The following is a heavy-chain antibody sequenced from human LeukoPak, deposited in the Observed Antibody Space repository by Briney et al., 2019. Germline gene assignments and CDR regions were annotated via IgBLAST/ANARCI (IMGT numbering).Heavy chain of an antibody. J-gene: IGHJ4*02. V-gene: IGHV3-11*06. CDR2: ISSSSSYT. CDR1: GFTFSGYY. D-gene: IGHD3-10*01. Sequence: GGSLRLSCAASGFTFSGYYMSWIRQAPGKGLEWVSYISSSSSYTNYADSVKGRFTISRDNAKNSLYLQMNSLRAEDTAVYYCASLKEPWFGELIPNYWGQGTLVTVSS. CDR3: ASLKEPWFGELIPNY.